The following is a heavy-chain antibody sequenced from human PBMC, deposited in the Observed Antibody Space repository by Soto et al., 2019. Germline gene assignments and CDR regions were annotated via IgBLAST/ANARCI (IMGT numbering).Heavy chain of an antibody. CDR1: GGNFNSLA. V-gene: IGHV1-69*13. D-gene: IGHD1-26*01. CDR3: ATSRAYSAWNFAY. J-gene: IGHJ4*02. CDR2: IIPILGAG. Sequence: SVKVSCKTSGGNFNSLAISWVRQAPGQGLEWVGGIIPILGAGNYGQGFQGRVTITADESTNTAYMELTSLRSDDTAVFYCATSRAYSAWNFAYWGQGTLVTVSS.